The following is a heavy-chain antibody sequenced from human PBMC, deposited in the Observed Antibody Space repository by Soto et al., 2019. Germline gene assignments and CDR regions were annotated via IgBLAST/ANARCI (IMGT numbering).Heavy chain of an antibody. CDR2: ISGSGGST. CDR3: ANDSLAAAGTRGPSWFDP. D-gene: IGHD6-13*01. CDR1: GFTFSSSA. V-gene: IGHV3-23*01. Sequence: EVQLLESGGGLVQPGGSLRLSCAASGFTFSSSAMSWVRQAPGKGLEWVSAISGSGGSTYYADSVKGRFTISRDNSKNTLYLQMNSLRAEDTAVYYCANDSLAAAGTRGPSWFDPWGQGTLVTVSS. J-gene: IGHJ5*02.